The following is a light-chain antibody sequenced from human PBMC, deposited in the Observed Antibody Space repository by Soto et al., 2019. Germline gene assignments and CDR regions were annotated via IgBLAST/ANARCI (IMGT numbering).Light chain of an antibody. CDR2: EVS. J-gene: IGLJ1*01. Sequence: QSALTQPPSASGSPGQSVTISCTETSSDVGGYNYVSWYQQHPGKAPKLMIYEVSKRPSGVPDRFSGSKSGNTASLTVSGLQAEDEADYYCSSYAGSNNLRVFGTGTKVTVL. CDR3: SSYAGSNNLRV. V-gene: IGLV2-8*01. CDR1: SSDVGGYNY.